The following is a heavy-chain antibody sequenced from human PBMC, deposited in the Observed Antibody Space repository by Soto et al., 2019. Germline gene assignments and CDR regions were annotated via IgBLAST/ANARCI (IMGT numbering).Heavy chain of an antibody. CDR3: ARVVGALGHWFDP. CDR1: GYTFTSYG. D-gene: IGHD1-26*01. V-gene: IGHV1-18*01. CDR2: ISAHNYNT. Sequence: QVQLVQSGAEVKKPGASVKVSCKASGYTFTSYGLSWGRRAPGRGLEWMGRISAHNYNTKYAQKLQGKANMTTDTSTSTGYMELRRLRCDDTAVYYCARVVGALGHWFDPWGQGTLVNVSS. J-gene: IGHJ5*02.